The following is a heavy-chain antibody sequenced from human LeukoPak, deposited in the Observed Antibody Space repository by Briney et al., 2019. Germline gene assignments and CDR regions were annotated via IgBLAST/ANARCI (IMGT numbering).Heavy chain of an antibody. CDR3: AKDLDIVVVPAAFDP. CDR2: ISGSGGST. D-gene: IGHD2-2*01. J-gene: IGHJ5*02. Sequence: GGSLRHSCAASGFTFSSYAMSWVRQAPGKGLEWVSAISGSGGSTYYADSVKGRFTISRDNSKNTLYLQMNSLRAEDTAVYYCAKDLDIVVVPAAFDPWGQGTLVTVSS. V-gene: IGHV3-23*01. CDR1: GFTFSSYA.